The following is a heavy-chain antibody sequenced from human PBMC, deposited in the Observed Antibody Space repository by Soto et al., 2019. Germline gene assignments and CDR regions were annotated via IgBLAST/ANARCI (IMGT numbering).Heavy chain of an antibody. Sequence: KPSETLSLTCAVSGYSISSGYYWGWIRQPPGKGLEWIGSIYHSGSTYYNPSLKSRVTISVDTSKNQFSLKLSSVTAADTAVYYCARVSADIVVVPAAMLVGWFDPWGQGTLVTVSS. CDR2: IYHSGST. V-gene: IGHV4-38-2*01. CDR3: ARVSADIVVVPAAMLVGWFDP. J-gene: IGHJ5*02. D-gene: IGHD2-2*01. CDR1: GYSISSGYY.